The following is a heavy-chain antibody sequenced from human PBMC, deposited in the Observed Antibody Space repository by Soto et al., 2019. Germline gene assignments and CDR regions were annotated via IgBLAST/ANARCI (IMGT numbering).Heavy chain of an antibody. Sequence: QVPLVQSGAEVKKPGASVKVSCKASGYTSTAYSITWVRQAPGQGLEWVGWISAYNGDTNYAQKFQGRVTMTTDASTTIAYMASRSLSFDDSAVYSCAWSIAAEYWGQGTLVTVSS. CDR3: AWSIAAEY. CDR1: GYTSTAYS. CDR2: ISAYNGDT. D-gene: IGHD1-26*01. J-gene: IGHJ4*02. V-gene: IGHV1-18*01.